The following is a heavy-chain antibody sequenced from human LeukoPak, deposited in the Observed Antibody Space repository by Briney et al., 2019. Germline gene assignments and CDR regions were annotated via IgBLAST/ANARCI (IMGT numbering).Heavy chain of an antibody. CDR1: GFTFSSYS. CDR2: ISSSSSYI. J-gene: IGHJ6*04. V-gene: IGHV3-21*01. CDR3: ARDLSRRGMDV. Sequence: GGSLGLSCAASGFTFSSYSMNWVRQAPGKGLEWVSSISSSSSYIYYADSVKGRFTISRDNAKNSLYLQMNSLRAEDTAVYYCARDLSRRGMDVWGKGTTVTVSS.